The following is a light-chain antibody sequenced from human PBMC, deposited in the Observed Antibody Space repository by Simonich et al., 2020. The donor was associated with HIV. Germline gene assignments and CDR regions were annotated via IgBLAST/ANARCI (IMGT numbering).Light chain of an antibody. CDR2: AAS. Sequence: DIQMTQSPSTLSASVGDRVTITCRASQTMSTYFNLDQQKPGRAPELLIYAASSLQSGVPSRFSGSGSGTRFTLTISSLQPEDFASYYCQQSHSTPWTFGQGTKVEIK. CDR1: QTMSTY. J-gene: IGKJ1*01. V-gene: IGKV1-39*01. CDR3: QQSHSTPWT.